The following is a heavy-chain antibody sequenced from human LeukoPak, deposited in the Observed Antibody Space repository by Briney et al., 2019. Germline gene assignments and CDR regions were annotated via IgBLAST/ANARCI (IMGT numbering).Heavy chain of an antibody. J-gene: IGHJ4*02. CDR2: ISWNSGSI. Sequence: GGSLRLSCAASGFTFDDYAMHWVRQAPGKGLEWVSGISWNSGSIGYADSVKGRFTISRDNAKSPLYLQMNSLRAEDTALYYCAKDTGSSGPFDYWGQGTLVTVSS. CDR1: GFTFDDYA. V-gene: IGHV3-9*01. D-gene: IGHD6-19*01. CDR3: AKDTGSSGPFDY.